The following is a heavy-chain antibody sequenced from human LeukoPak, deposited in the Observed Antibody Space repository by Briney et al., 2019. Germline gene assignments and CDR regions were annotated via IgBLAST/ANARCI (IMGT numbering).Heavy chain of an antibody. Sequence: SVKVSCKASGGTFSSYAISWVRQAPGQGLEWMGGIIPIFGTANYAQKFQGRVTITADESTSTAYMELSSLRSEDAAVYYCARAAYDGSGNYYYYGMDVWGQGTTVTVSS. CDR2: IIPIFGTA. J-gene: IGHJ6*02. CDR3: ARAAYDGSGNYYYYGMDV. D-gene: IGHD3-10*01. CDR1: GGTFSSYA. V-gene: IGHV1-69*13.